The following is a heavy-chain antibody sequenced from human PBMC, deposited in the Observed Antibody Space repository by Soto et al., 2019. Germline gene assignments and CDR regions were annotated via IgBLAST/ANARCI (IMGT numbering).Heavy chain of an antibody. J-gene: IGHJ4*02. D-gene: IGHD2-2*01. CDR2: INPSGGST. CDR1: GYTFTSYY. Sequence: QVQLVQSGAEVKKPGASVKVSCKASGYTFTSYYMHWVRQAPGQGLEWMGIINPSGGSTSYAQKFQGRVTLTRDTSTSTVYMELSSLGFEDTAVYYCARISRGGYYWGQGTLVTVSS. V-gene: IGHV1-46*01. CDR3: ARISRGGYY.